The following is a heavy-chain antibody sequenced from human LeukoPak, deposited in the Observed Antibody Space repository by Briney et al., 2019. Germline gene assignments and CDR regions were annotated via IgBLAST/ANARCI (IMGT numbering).Heavy chain of an antibody. D-gene: IGHD1-1*01. CDR3: ARWGGTRQYYFDY. CDR1: GFIFSDYG. J-gene: IGHJ4*02. V-gene: IGHV3-33*01. CDR2: TRFDGSIK. Sequence: GGPLRLSCAVSGFIFSDYGFHWVRQARGKGLEWVAVTRFDGSIKQYADSVKGRFTISRDDSKNTLYLQMNFLKSEDTAVYYCARWGGTRQYYFDYWGQGTLVTVSS.